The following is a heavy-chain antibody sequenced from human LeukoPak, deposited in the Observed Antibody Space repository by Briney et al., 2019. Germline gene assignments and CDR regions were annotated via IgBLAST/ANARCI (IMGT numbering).Heavy chain of an antibody. J-gene: IGHJ4*02. D-gene: IGHD6-6*01. CDR1: GFTFSSYG. Sequence: PGGSLRLSCAASGFTFSSYGMHWVRQAPGKGLEWVAFIRYDGSNKYYADSVKGRFTISRDNSKNTLYLQMNSLRAEDTAVYYCAGGGIAARTLDYWGQGTLVTVSS. CDR2: IRYDGSNK. CDR3: AGGGIAARTLDY. V-gene: IGHV3-30*02.